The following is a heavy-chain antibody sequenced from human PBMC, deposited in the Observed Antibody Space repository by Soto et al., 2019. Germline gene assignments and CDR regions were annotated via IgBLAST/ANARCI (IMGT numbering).Heavy chain of an antibody. Sequence: EVQLVESGGGLVKPGGSLRVSCAASGFTFSSYSMNWVRQAPGKGLEWVSSIRSGSDYIFYADSVKGRFTISRDNAKNSLFLQMISLTAEDTAVYYFARSPGGEAFNFWGQGTVVTVSS. J-gene: IGHJ3*01. CDR3: ARSPGGEAFNF. V-gene: IGHV3-21*01. CDR1: GFTFSSYS. CDR2: IRSGSDYI.